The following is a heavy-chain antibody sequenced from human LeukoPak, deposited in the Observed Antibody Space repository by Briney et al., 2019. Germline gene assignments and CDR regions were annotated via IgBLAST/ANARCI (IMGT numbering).Heavy chain of an antibody. Sequence: ASVKVSCKASGYTFTSYDINWVRQATGQGLEWMGWINPNSGGTNYAQKFQGRVTMTRDTSISTAYMELSRLRSDDTAVYYCATPMGYYYDSSGDDAFDIWGQGTMVTVSS. D-gene: IGHD3-22*01. CDR2: INPNSGGT. CDR3: ATPMGYYYDSSGDDAFDI. CDR1: GYTFTSYD. J-gene: IGHJ3*02. V-gene: IGHV1-2*02.